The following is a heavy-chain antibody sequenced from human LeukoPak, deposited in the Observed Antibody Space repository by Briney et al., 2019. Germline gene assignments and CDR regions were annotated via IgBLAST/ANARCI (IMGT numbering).Heavy chain of an antibody. Sequence: GGSLRLSCAASGFTVSSNYMSWVRQAPGKGLEWVAGIYSGGSTYYADSAKGRFTISRDNSKNTLYLQMNSLRAEDTAVYYCARSQYGSGSYYKDYYGMDVWGQGTTVTVSS. J-gene: IGHJ6*02. CDR2: IYSGGST. CDR3: ARSQYGSGSYYKDYYGMDV. CDR1: GFTVSSNY. D-gene: IGHD3-10*01. V-gene: IGHV3-66*02.